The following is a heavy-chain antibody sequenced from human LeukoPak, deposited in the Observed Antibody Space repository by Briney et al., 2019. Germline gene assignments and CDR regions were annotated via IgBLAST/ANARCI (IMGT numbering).Heavy chain of an antibody. D-gene: IGHD6-13*01. CDR2: MYYSGNSGNT. CDR3: VTSPASGWSVFYYMDV. J-gene: IGHJ6*03. CDR1: GGSISSSSYY. Sequence: SETLSLTCTVSGGSISSSSYYWGWIRQPPGMGLEWIGNMYYSGNSGNTYYNPSLKSRVTISINTSKNQFSLKLSSVTAADTAVYYCVTSPASGWSVFYYMDVWGKGTTVTVSS. V-gene: IGHV4-39*07.